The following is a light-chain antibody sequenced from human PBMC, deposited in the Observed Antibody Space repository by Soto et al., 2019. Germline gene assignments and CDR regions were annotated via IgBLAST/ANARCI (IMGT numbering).Light chain of an antibody. CDR2: EVS. J-gene: IGLJ2*01. CDR1: SSDVGSYDY. V-gene: IGLV2-14*01. CDR3: SSYSRSSTPVV. Sequence: QSALTQPASVSGSPGQPITISCTGTSSDVGSYDYVSWYQQHPGKAPKLMIFEVSNRPSGVSDRFSGSKSGNTASLTISGLQAEDEADYYCSSYSRSSTPVVSGGGTKVTVL.